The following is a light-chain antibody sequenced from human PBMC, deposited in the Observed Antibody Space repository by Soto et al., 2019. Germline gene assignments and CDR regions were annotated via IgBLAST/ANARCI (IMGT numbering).Light chain of an antibody. CDR1: QGIYSR. CDR2: ATS. CDR3: QQTDDFPIS. V-gene: IGKV1D-12*01. J-gene: IGKJ4*01. Sequence: DIQITQKQYSVSASVGDTVTITCRASQGIYSRLAWYQQKPGKAPELLIYATSTLQNGVPSRFSGSGFGTDFTLSISSLQPEDSASYFCQQTDDFPISFGGVAMV.